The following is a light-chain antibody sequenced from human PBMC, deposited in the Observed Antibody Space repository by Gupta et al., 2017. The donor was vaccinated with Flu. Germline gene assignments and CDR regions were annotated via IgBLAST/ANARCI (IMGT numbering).Light chain of an antibody. J-gene: IGKJ3*01. CDR2: GAS. CDR1: QSVSNN. Sequence: EIVMTQSPATLSVSPGERVTLSCRASQSVSNNLAWYQQKPGQAPRLLIYGASTRATGIPARFSGSGSGTEFTLTIRSLQSEDFAAYYCQQDNRPGFTFGPGTKVDIK. CDR3: QQDNRPGFT. V-gene: IGKV3-15*01.